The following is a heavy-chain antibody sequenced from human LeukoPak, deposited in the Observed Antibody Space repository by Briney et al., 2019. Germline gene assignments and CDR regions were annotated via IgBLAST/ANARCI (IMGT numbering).Heavy chain of an antibody. Sequence: GASVKASCKASGYTFTSYGISWVRQAPGQGLEWMGWISAYNGNTNYAQKLQGRVTMTTDTSTSTAYMELRSLRSDDTAVYYCARDRIVGALDAFDIWGQGTMVTVSS. CDR1: GYTFTSYG. V-gene: IGHV1-18*01. D-gene: IGHD1-26*01. CDR3: ARDRIVGALDAFDI. CDR2: ISAYNGNT. J-gene: IGHJ3*02.